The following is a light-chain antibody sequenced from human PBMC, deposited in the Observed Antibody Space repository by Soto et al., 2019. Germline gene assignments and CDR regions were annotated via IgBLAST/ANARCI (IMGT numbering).Light chain of an antibody. V-gene: IGLV2-14*01. CDR1: SSDVGGYNY. J-gene: IGLJ1*01. CDR2: DVS. CDR3: SSYTSIITYV. Sequence: QSVLTQPASVSGSPGQSITISCTGASSDVGGYNYVSWYQQHPGKAPKLMIYDVSNRPSGVSNRFSGSKSGNTASLTISGLQPEDEADYYCSSYTSIITYVFGTGTKVTVL.